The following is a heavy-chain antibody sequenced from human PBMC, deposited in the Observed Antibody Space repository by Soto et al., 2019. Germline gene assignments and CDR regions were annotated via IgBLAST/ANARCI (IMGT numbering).Heavy chain of an antibody. Sequence: ASVKVSCKASGYAFTGCYMHWVRQAPGQGLEWMEWINPNSGGTNYAQKFQGWVTMTRDTSISTAYMELSRLRSDDTAVYYCARAGAVAVNYYYYYYMDVWGKGTTVTVSS. J-gene: IGHJ6*03. CDR2: INPNSGGT. CDR3: ARAGAVAVNYYYYYYMDV. V-gene: IGHV1-2*04. CDR1: GYAFTGCY. D-gene: IGHD6-19*01.